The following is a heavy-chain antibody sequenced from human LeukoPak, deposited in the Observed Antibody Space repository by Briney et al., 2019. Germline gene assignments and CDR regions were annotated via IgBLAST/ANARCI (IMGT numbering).Heavy chain of an antibody. CDR1: GGSFSGYY. CDR2: INHSGST. V-gene: IGHV4-34*01. Sequence: SETLSLTCAVYGGSFSGYYWSWLRQPPGKGLEWIGEINHSGSTNYNPSLKSRVTISVDTSKNQCSLKLNSVTAADTAVYYCARGKAVLWFGEMGIDYWGQGTLVTVSS. CDR3: ARGKAVLWFGEMGIDY. J-gene: IGHJ4*02. D-gene: IGHD3-10*01.